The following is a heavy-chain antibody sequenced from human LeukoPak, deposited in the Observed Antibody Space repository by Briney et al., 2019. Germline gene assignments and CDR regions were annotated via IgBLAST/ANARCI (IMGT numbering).Heavy chain of an antibody. D-gene: IGHD3-10*01. CDR3: ARDGNYYGSGSLNSDS. CDR2: ISRSSNDI. CDR1: GFTFSSYR. V-gene: IGHV3-21*01. J-gene: IGHJ5*01. Sequence: GGSLRLSCAASGFTFSSYRMNWVRQVPGKGLEWVSSISRSSNDIYYADSVKGRFTISRDNAKDSLYLQMNSLRAEDTAVYYCARDGNYYGSGSLNSDSWGQGTLVTVSS.